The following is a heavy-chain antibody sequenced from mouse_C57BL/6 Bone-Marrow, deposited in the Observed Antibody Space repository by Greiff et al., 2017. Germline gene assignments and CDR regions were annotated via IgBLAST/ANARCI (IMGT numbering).Heavy chain of an antibody. D-gene: IGHD2-2*01. CDR3: ARLVVTTGTWFAY. J-gene: IGHJ3*01. CDR1: GYTFTSYG. CDR2: IYPRSGNT. V-gene: IGHV1-81*01. Sequence: VQLKESGAELARPGASVKLSCKASGYTFTSYGISWVKQRTGQGLEWIGEIYPRSGNTYYNEKFKGKATLTADKSSSTAYMELRSLTSEDSAVYFCARLVVTTGTWFAYWGQGTLVTVSA.